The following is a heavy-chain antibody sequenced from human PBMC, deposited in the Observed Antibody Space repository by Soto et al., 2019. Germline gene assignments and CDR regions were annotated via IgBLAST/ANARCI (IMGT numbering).Heavy chain of an antibody. V-gene: IGHV4-61*08. Sequence: SETLSLTCTVSGGSISSGGYYWSLIRQHPGKGLEWIGYVYYSGSTSYNPSLKRRVTLSADTSKGQFSLRLNSVTAADTAVYYCARTVLGPDLLADSFVDYYYYMDVWGQGTTVTVSS. CDR2: VYYSGST. CDR1: GGSISSGGYY. CDR3: ARTVLGPDLLADSFVDYYYYMDV. J-gene: IGHJ6*03. D-gene: IGHD3-9*01.